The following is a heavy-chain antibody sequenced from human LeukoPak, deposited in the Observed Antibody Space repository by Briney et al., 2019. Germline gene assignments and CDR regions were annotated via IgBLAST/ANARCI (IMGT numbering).Heavy chain of an antibody. Sequence: PSETLSLTCTVSGGSISSSSYYWGWIRQPPGKGLEWIGSIYYSGSTYYNPSLKSRVTISVDTSKNQFSLKLSSVTAADTAVYYCARRHSSSWLEFDYWGQGTLVTVSS. CDR1: GGSISSSSYY. J-gene: IGHJ4*02. V-gene: IGHV4-39*01. D-gene: IGHD6-13*01. CDR3: ARRHSSSWLEFDY. CDR2: IYYSGST.